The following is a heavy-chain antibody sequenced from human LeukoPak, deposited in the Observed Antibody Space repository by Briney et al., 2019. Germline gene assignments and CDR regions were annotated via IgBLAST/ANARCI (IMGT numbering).Heavy chain of an antibody. CDR1: GGSFSGYY. V-gene: IGHV4-34*01. D-gene: IGHD1-26*01. CDR3: ARGRQVGNTGYYFDY. J-gene: IGHJ4*02. CDR2: ISHSGST. Sequence: SETLSLTCAVYGGSFSGYYWSWIRQPPGKGLEWIGEISHSGSTNYNPSLKSRVTISLDTSKSQFSLNLNSVTAADTAVYYCARGRQVGNTGYYFDYWGQGTLVTVSS.